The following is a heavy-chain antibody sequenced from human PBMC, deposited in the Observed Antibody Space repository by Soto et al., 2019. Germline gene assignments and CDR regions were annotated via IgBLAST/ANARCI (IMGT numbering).Heavy chain of an antibody. CDR3: ASNLYGDFAFDI. D-gene: IGHD4-17*01. V-gene: IGHV3-23*01. Sequence: GGSLRLSCAASGFTFSSYAMSWVRQAPGKGLEWVSAISGSGGSTYYADAVKGRFTISRDSAKNTLYLQMNSLRAEDTAIYFCASNLYGDFAFDIWGQGTMVTVSS. J-gene: IGHJ3*02. CDR2: ISGSGGST. CDR1: GFTFSSYA.